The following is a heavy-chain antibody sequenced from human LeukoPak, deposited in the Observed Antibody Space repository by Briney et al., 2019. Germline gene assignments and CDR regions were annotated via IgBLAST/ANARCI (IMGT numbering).Heavy chain of an antibody. V-gene: IGHV1-69*02. J-gene: IGHJ4*02. Sequence: SVKVSCKASGGTFSSYTISWVRQAPGQGLEWMGRIIPILGIANYAQKFQGRVTITADKSTSTAYMELSSLRSEDTAVYYCTQYCSSTSCSRFDYWGQGTLVTVSS. D-gene: IGHD2-2*01. CDR3: TQYCSSTSCSRFDY. CDR2: IIPILGIA. CDR1: GGTFSSYT.